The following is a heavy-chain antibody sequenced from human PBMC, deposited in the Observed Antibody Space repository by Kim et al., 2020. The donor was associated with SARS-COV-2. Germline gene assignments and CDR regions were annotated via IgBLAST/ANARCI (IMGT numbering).Heavy chain of an antibody. J-gene: IGHJ5*02. CDR3: ARRQYCSSTSCYVGWFDP. D-gene: IGHD2-2*01. CDR1: GFTFSSYG. Sequence: GGSLRLSCAASGFTFSSYGMHWVRQAPGKGLEWVAVIWYDGSNKYYADSVKGRFTISRDNSKNTLYLQMNSLRAEDTAVYYCARRQYCSSTSCYVGWFDPWGQGTLVTVSS. V-gene: IGHV3-33*01. CDR2: IWYDGSNK.